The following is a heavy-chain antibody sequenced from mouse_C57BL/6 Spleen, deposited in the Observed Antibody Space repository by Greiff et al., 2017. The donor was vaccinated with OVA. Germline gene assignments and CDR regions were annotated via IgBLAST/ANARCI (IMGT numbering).Heavy chain of an antibody. CDR2: INPSTGGT. Sequence: EVQLQQSGPELVKPGATVKISCKASGYSFTGYYMNWVKQSPEKSLEWIGEINPSTGGTTYNQKFKAKATLTVDKSSSTAYMQLKSLTSEDSAVYYCARSIRHFDYWGQGTTLTVSS. CDR3: ARSIRHFDY. V-gene: IGHV1-42*01. J-gene: IGHJ2*01. D-gene: IGHD2-3*01. CDR1: GYSFTGYY.